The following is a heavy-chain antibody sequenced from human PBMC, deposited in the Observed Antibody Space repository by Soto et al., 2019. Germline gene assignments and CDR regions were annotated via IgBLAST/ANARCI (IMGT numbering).Heavy chain of an antibody. Sequence: SSETLSLTCVVSGYSISSGHHWGWVRQPPGKGLEWIGLMYHSGTTYYTPSLKSRVTMSVDTSKNQFSLNLNSVSAADTAVYYCVRRSSGSYGWFDPWGQGTLVTVSS. CDR1: GYSISSGHH. V-gene: IGHV4-38-2*01. J-gene: IGHJ5*02. CDR3: VRRSSGSYGWFDP. D-gene: IGHD1-26*01. CDR2: MYHSGTT.